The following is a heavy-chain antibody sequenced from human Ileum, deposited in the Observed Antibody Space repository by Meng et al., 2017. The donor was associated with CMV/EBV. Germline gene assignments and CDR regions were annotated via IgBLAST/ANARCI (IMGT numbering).Heavy chain of an antibody. CDR1: GDSINSDY. D-gene: IGHD5-18*01. V-gene: IGHV4-59*01. Sequence: PETLSPTCTVSGDSINSDYWTWVRQPPGKGLEWIGYVSYSGSTPYNPSLESRVFISADTPKNQFSLRLNSVTSADTAVYSWARLHRGFSNGYGVLDNWSQGTLVTVSS. CDR2: VSYSGST. J-gene: IGHJ4*02. CDR3: ARLHRGFSNGYGVLDN.